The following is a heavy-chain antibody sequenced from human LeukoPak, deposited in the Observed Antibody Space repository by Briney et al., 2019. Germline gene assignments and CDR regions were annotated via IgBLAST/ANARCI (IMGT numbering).Heavy chain of an antibody. CDR3: ARGRGLGVVSPYFDY. J-gene: IGHJ4*02. V-gene: IGHV3-53*01. CDR2: IYGDGRT. CDR1: GFTVSDNY. Sequence: GGSLRLSCVVSGFTVSDNYIIWVRQAPGKGLERVSVIYGDGRTSYPDSVKGRFTISRDNSKNTLSLQMNNLRAEDTAVYYCARGRGLGVVSPYFDYWGQGTLVTVSS. D-gene: IGHD3-3*01.